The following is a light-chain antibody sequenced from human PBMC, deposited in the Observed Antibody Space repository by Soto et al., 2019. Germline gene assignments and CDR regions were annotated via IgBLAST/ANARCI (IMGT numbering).Light chain of an antibody. CDR2: EVS. J-gene: IGLJ2*01. CDR3: SSYTSSSTLVV. V-gene: IGLV2-14*01. CDR1: SSDVGGYNY. Sequence: QSALTQPASVSGSPGQSITISCTGTSSDVGGYNYVSWYQQHPGKAPKLMIYEVSNRPSGVSNRFSGSKSGNTASLTISGLHAEDEADYYCSSYTSSSTLVVFGGGTTLTVL.